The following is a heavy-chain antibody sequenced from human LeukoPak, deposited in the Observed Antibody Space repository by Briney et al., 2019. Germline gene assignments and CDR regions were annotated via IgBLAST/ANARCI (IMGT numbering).Heavy chain of an antibody. V-gene: IGHV1-69*05. CDR1: GGTFSSYA. CDR3: ARDERGGGVDSSGYSNY. Sequence: SVKVSCKASGGTFSSYAISWVRQAPGQGLEWMGGIIPIFGTANYAQKFQGRVTITTDESTSTAYMELSSLRSEDTAVYYCARDERGGGVDSSGYSNYWGQGTLVTVSS. CDR2: IIPIFGTA. J-gene: IGHJ4*02. D-gene: IGHD3-22*01.